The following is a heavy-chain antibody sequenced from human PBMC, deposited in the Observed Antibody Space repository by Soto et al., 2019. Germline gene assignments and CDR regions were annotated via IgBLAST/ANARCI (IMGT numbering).Heavy chain of an antibody. Sequence: GPQLKVSCRASGGTFSSYAISWVRQAPGQGLEWMGLIIPIFGTANYAQKFQGRVTITADESTSTAYMELSSLSSEDTAVYYCAPSSSVRYFEXWGQGTLVTVSX. J-gene: IGHJ1*01. CDR2: IIPIFGTA. CDR3: APSSSVRYFEX. CDR1: GGTFSSYA. V-gene: IGHV1-69*13. D-gene: IGHD6-6*01.